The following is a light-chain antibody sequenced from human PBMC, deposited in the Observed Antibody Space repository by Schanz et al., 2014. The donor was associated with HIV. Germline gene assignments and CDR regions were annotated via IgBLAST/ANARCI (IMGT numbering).Light chain of an antibody. CDR1: QRLSSSY. CDR2: ATS. V-gene: IGKV3-20*01. CDR3: QQYHTSPST. J-gene: IGKJ4*01. Sequence: EIVLTQSPGSLSLSPGGRATLSCGASQRLSSSYLAWYQQKRDQPPRLVIYATSTRAAGIPDRFSGTGSGTDFTLPISSLEPEDFAVYYCQQYHTSPSTFGGGTKVEIK.